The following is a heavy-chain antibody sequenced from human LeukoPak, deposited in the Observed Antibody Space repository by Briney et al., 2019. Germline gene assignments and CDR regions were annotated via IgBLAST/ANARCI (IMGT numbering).Heavy chain of an antibody. CDR1: GYTFTGYY. D-gene: IGHD6-6*01. J-gene: IGHJ3*02. V-gene: IGHV1-2*02. Sequence: ASVKVSCKASGYTFTGYYMHWVRQAPGQGLEWMGWINPNSSGTNYAQKFQGRVTMTRDTSISTAYMELSSLRSEDTAVYYCASGRDSSSSGGVDAFDIWGQGTMVTVSS. CDR2: INPNSSGT. CDR3: ASGRDSSSSGGVDAFDI.